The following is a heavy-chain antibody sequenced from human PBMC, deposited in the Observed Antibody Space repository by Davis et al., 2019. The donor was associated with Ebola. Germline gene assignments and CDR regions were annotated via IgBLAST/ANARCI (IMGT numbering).Heavy chain of an antibody. V-gene: IGHV3-7*01. CDR1: GFTFTSFW. J-gene: IGHJ4*02. D-gene: IGHD2-15*01. Sequence: GESLKISCAASGFTFTSFWMTWVRQAPGKGLEWVAHIKQDGSQKYYVESVKGRFTISRDNAQTSVSLQMNSLRVEDTGIYYCGRDAGWQRLDNWGQGTLVTVSS. CDR2: IKQDGSQK. CDR3: GRDAGWQRLDN.